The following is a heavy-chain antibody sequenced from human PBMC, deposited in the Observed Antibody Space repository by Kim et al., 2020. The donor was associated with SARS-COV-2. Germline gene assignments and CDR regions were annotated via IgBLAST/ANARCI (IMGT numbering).Heavy chain of an antibody. CDR2: IYYSGST. J-gene: IGHJ6*02. CDR3: ARSPPRNSRSFFLPGMDV. Sequence: SETLSLTCSVSGGSIGSDGYYWSWVRQPPGKGLEWIGYIYYSGSTYYTPSLRSRIAISMDTSKNQFSLKFNSVTAADTAVYYCARSPPRNSRSFFLPGMDVWGQGTTVTVSS. CDR1: GGSIGSDGYY. D-gene: IGHD6-13*01. V-gene: IGHV4-30-4*01.